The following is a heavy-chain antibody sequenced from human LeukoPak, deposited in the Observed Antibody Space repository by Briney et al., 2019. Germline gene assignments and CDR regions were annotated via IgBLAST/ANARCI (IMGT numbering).Heavy chain of an antibody. Sequence: GGSLRLSCAASGFTFSSYAMSWVRQAPGKGLEWVSAISGSGGSTYYADSVKGRFTISRDNSKNTLYLQMNSLRAEDTAVYYCAKDSYDILTGYDYFDYWGQGTLVTVSS. J-gene: IGHJ4*02. CDR1: GFTFSSYA. CDR2: ISGSGGST. CDR3: AKDSYDILTGYDYFDY. D-gene: IGHD3-9*01. V-gene: IGHV3-23*01.